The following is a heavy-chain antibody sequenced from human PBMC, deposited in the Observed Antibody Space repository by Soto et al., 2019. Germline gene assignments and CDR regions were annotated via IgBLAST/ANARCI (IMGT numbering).Heavy chain of an antibody. CDR1: GFTFSSYA. Sequence: EVQLLESGGGLVQPGGSLRLSCAASGFTFSSYAMSWVRQAPGKGLEWVSAISGSGGSTYYADSVKGRFTISRDNSKNTLYLQMNSLRAEDTAVYYCAKDDIAAAGPSNPDACDIWGQGTMVTVSS. V-gene: IGHV3-23*01. CDR3: AKDDIAAAGPSNPDACDI. CDR2: ISGSGGST. D-gene: IGHD6-13*01. J-gene: IGHJ3*02.